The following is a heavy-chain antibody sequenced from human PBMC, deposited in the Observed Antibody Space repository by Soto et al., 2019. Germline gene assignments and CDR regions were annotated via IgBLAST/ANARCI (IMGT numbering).Heavy chain of an antibody. D-gene: IGHD6-6*01. CDR3: ARENELAINY. CDR1: GFTVSSNY. J-gene: IGHJ4*02. Sequence: EVQLVESGGGLVQPGWSLRLSCAASGFTVSSNYMSWVRQAPGKGLEWVSVIYSGGSTYYADSVKGRFTIPRDNSKNTLYLQMNSLTAEDTAVYYCARENELAINYWGQGTLVTVSS. V-gene: IGHV3-66*01. CDR2: IYSGGST.